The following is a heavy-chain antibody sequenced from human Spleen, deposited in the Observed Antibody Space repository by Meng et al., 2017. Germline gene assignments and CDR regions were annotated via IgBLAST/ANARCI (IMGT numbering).Heavy chain of an antibody. CDR1: VGSFSGYY. CDR3: ARGPTTMAHDFDY. D-gene: IGHD4-11*01. Sequence: QLRRGVAVLLKPSVTWSLTCPVYVGSFSGYYWSWIRQSPGKGLEWIGEINHSGSTNYNPSLKSRVTISVDTSKNQFSLKLSSVTAADTAVYYCARGPTTMAHDFDYWGQGTLVTVSS. CDR2: INHSGST. V-gene: IGHV4-34*01. J-gene: IGHJ4*02.